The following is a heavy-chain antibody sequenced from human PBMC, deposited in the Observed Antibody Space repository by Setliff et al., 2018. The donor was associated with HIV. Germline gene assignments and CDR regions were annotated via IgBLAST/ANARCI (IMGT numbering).Heavy chain of an antibody. Sequence: SETLSLTCTVSGGSVSSGGYYWSWIRQHPGKGLEWIGYIYYSGSTYYKPSLKSRVTISVDTSKNQFSLKLSSVTAADTAVYYCARNIAVAGTYYYYFYYMDVWGKGTTVTVSS. CDR3: ARNIAVAGTYYYYFYYMDV. J-gene: IGHJ6*03. V-gene: IGHV4-31*03. CDR1: GGSVSSGGYY. D-gene: IGHD6-19*01. CDR2: IYYSGST.